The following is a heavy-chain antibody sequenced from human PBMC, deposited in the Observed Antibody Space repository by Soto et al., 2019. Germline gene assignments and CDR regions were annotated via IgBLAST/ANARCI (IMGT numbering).Heavy chain of an antibody. Sequence: PGGSLRLSCAASGFTFDDYAMHWVRQAPGKGLEWVSGISWNSGSIGYADSVKGRFTISRDNAKNSLYLQMNSLRAEDTALYYCAKDRFGLGIVLMVYAEPVSSAFDIWGQGTMVTVSS. CDR2: ISWNSGSI. D-gene: IGHD2-8*01. CDR1: GFTFDDYA. J-gene: IGHJ3*02. V-gene: IGHV3-9*01. CDR3: AKDRFGLGIVLMVYAEPVSSAFDI.